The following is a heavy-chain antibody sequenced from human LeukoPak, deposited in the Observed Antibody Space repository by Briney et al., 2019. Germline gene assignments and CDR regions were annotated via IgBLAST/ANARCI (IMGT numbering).Heavy chain of an antibody. CDR3: ARGRIAARLFDY. V-gene: IGHV4-59*11. CDR1: GGSIGSHY. D-gene: IGHD6-6*01. CDR2: IYYSGGT. J-gene: IGHJ4*02. Sequence: SETLSLTCTVSGGSIGSHYWSWIRQPPGKGLEWIGYIYYSGGTNYNPSLKSRVTISVDTSKNQFSLKLSSVTAADTAVYYCARGRIAARLFDYWGQGTLVTVSS.